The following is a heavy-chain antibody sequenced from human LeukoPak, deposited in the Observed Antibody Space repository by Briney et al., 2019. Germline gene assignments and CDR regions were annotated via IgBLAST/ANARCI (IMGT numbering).Heavy chain of an antibody. CDR3: ARENGYYDILTGYYNFYVDY. D-gene: IGHD3-9*01. J-gene: IGHJ4*02. Sequence: PSETLSLTCTVSGGSISSSSYYWGWIRQPPGKGLEWIGYIYYSGSTNYNPSLKSRVTISVDTSKNQFSLKLSSVTAADTAVYYCARENGYYDILTGYYNFYVDYWGQGTLVTVSS. V-gene: IGHV4-61*05. CDR1: GGSISSSSYY. CDR2: IYYSGST.